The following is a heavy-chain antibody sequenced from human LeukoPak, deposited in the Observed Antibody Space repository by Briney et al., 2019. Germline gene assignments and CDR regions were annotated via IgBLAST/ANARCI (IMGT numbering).Heavy chain of an antibody. J-gene: IGHJ6*03. CDR1: GGSFSGYY. CDR2: INHSGST. V-gene: IGHV4-34*01. D-gene: IGHD3-10*01. CDR3: ARRRGSGSYRMDV. Sequence: SETLSLTCAAYGGSFSGYYWSWIRQPPGKGLEWIGEINHSGSTNYNPSLKSRVTISVDTSKNQFSLKLSSVTAADTAVYYCARRRGSGSYRMDVWGKGTTVTISS.